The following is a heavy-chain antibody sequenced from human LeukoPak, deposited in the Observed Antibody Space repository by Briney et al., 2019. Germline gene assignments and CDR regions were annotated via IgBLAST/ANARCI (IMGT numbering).Heavy chain of an antibody. CDR2: ISSSGSYI. V-gene: IGHV3-21*01. CDR3: ARASPPSYIWNVRYYYYGMDV. CDR1: GFTFSSYS. J-gene: IGHJ6*04. Sequence: GGSLRLSCAASGFTFSSYSMNWVRQAPGKGLEWVSSISSSGSYIYYADSVKGRFTISRDNAKNSLYLQMNSLRAEDTAVYYCARASPPSYIWNVRYYYYGMDVWGKGTTVTVSS. D-gene: IGHD1-1*01.